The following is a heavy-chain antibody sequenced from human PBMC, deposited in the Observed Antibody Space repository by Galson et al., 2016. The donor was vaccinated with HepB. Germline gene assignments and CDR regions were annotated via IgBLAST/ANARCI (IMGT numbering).Heavy chain of an antibody. V-gene: IGHV3-48*02. CDR3: ARIPIEYRGSHIYYYYYMDV. D-gene: IGHD6-6*01. Sequence: SLRLSCVASAFTFSITSMIWVRQAPGKGLESGSCIRGNSGLRSYADTVNGLFTISRDNAKNSLCLQMNSLRDEEAAVYYCARIPIEYRGSHIYYYYYMDVWGKGTTVTVSS. J-gene: IGHJ6*03. CDR1: AFTFSITS. CDR2: IRGNSGLR.